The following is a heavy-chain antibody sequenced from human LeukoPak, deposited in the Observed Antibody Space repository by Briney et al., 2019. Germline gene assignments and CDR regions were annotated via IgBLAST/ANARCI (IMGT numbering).Heavy chain of an antibody. D-gene: IGHD6-13*01. CDR1: GGSISSGLYS. J-gene: IGHJ4*02. CDR3: ARIAAAGTYFDY. V-gene: IGHV4-30-2*01. CDR2: IYHSGST. Sequence: PSQTLSLTCDVSGGSISSGLYSWSWIRQPPGKGLEWIGYIYHSGSTYYNPSLKSRVTISVDRSKNQFSLKLSSVTAADTAVYYCARIAAAGTYFDYWGQGTLVTVSS.